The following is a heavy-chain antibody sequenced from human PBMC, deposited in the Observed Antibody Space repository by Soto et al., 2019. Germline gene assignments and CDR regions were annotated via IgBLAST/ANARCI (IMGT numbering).Heavy chain of an antibody. Sequence: QVQLVESGGGVVQPGRSLRLSCAASGFTFSSYGMHWVRQAPGKGLEWVAVIWYDGSNKYYADSVKGRFTISRDNSKNTLYLQMNSLRAEDTAVYCCARGGLNLVYYYYYYGMDVWGQGTTVTVSS. J-gene: IGHJ6*02. V-gene: IGHV3-33*01. CDR1: GFTFSSYG. CDR3: ARGGLNLVYYYYYYGMDV. D-gene: IGHD3-16*01. CDR2: IWYDGSNK.